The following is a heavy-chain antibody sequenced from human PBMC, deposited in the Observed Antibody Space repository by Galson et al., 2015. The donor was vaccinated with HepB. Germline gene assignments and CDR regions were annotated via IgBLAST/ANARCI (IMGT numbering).Heavy chain of an antibody. CDR2: ISSSSSYV. Sequence: SLRLSCAASGFTFSSYSMNWVRQAPGKGLEWVSSISSSSSYVYYADSVKGRFTISRDNAKNSLYLQMNSLRAEDTAVYYCARENRVLSRPDYYGMDVWGQGTTVTVSS. D-gene: IGHD2/OR15-2a*01. CDR1: GFTFSSYS. V-gene: IGHV3-21*01. J-gene: IGHJ6*02. CDR3: ARENRVLSRPDYYGMDV.